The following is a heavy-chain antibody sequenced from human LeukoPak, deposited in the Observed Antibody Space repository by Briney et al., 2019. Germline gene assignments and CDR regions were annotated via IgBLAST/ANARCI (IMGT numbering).Heavy chain of an antibody. CDR2: TYHRSKWYN. CDR3: ARDNAGYCSSTSKRSGGSCYSGGYYYMDV. Sequence: SQTLSLTCAISGDSVSSNSAAWNWIRQSPSRGLEWLGRTYHRSKWYNDYAVSVKSRITINPDTSKNQFSLQLNSVTPEDTAVYYCARDNAGYCSSTSKRSGGSCYSGGYYYMDVWGKGTTVTVSS. J-gene: IGHJ6*03. CDR1: GDSVSSNSAA. D-gene: IGHD2-15*01. V-gene: IGHV6-1*01.